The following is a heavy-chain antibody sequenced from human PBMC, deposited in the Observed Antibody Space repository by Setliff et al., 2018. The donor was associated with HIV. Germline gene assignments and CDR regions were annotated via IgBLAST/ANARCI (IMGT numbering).Heavy chain of an antibody. CDR2: IYISGTT. D-gene: IGHD6-19*01. CDR3: EVAGQ. CDR1: GGSLSGYY. Sequence: SETLSLTCAVYGGSLSGYYWSWIRQPPGKGLEWIAYIYISGTTNYNPSLKSRVTISVDTSKNQFSLKLRSVTAADTAVYYCEVAGQWGQGTLVTVS. V-gene: IGHV4-4*09. J-gene: IGHJ4*02.